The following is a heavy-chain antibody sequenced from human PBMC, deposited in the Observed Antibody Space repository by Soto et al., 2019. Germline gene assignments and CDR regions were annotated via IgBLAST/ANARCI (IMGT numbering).Heavy chain of an antibody. V-gene: IGHV4-4*02. Sequence: QVHLQESGPGLLKPSETLSLTCGVSGDSISSVNWWSWVRQSPGKGLEWIGEIYHSGSTNYHPSLTSRVTLSVDKSKNQFSLQLPSVTAADTAVYYCATFSGFFTISPFDAWGQGILVTVSS. J-gene: IGHJ5*02. D-gene: IGHD2-8*01. CDR1: GDSISSVNW. CDR2: IYHSGST. CDR3: ATFSGFFTISPFDA.